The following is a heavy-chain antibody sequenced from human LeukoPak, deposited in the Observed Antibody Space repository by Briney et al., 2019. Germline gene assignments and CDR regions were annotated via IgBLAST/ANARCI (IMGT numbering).Heavy chain of an antibody. Sequence: PGGSLRLSCAASGFTFSSYAMHWVRQAPGKGLEWVAVMSYDGSNKYYADSVKGRFTISRDNSKNTLYLQMNSLRAEDTAVYYCASGGYSGYENRDWGQGTLVTVSS. CDR1: GFTFSSYA. D-gene: IGHD5-12*01. CDR3: ASGGYSGYENRD. V-gene: IGHV3-30*04. J-gene: IGHJ4*02. CDR2: MSYDGSNK.